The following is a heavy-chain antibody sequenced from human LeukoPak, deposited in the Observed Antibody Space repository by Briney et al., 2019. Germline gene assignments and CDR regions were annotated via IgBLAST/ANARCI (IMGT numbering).Heavy chain of an antibody. CDR1: GHTFTDYY. Sequence: ASVTVSCKASGHTFTDYYMHWVRQAPGQGLEWMGWINPNSGGTNFAQKFQGRVTMTRDTSISTAYMELSRLRSDDTAVYYCASPGSSYDILTGPGYCDYWGQGTLVTVSS. J-gene: IGHJ4*02. D-gene: IGHD3-9*01. CDR2: INPNSGGT. V-gene: IGHV1-2*02. CDR3: ASPGSSYDILTGPGYCDY.